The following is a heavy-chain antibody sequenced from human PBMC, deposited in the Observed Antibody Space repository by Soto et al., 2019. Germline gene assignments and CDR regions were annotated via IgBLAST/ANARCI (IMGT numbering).Heavy chain of an antibody. CDR1: GFTFSSYA. V-gene: IGHV3-23*01. J-gene: IGHJ4*02. CDR2: ISGSGGST. CDR3: AKDSSLHYFDY. Sequence: EVQLLESGGGLVQPGGSLRLSCAASGFTFSSYAMSWARQATGKGLEWVPAISGSGGSTYYADSVKGRFTISRDNSKNTLYLQMNSLRAEDTAVYYCAKDSSLHYFDYWGQGTLVTVSS. D-gene: IGHD6-13*01.